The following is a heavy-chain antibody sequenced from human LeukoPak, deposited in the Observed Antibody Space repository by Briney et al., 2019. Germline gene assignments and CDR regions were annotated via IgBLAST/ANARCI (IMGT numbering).Heavy chain of an antibody. CDR3: GTGGDYRDAFDM. J-gene: IGHJ3*02. V-gene: IGHV1-69*04. D-gene: IGHD4-17*01. CDR1: GGTFISYA. Sequence: SVKVSFKASGGTFISYAISWVRQAPGQGLEWMGRIIPILGIANYAQKFQGRVTITADESTTTAYLELSRLRSEDTAVYYCGTGGDYRDAFDMWGQGTMVTVSS. CDR2: IIPILGIA.